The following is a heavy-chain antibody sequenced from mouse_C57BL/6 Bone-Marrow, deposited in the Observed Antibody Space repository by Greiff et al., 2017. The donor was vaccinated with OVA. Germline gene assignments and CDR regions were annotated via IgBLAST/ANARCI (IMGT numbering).Heavy chain of an antibody. V-gene: IGHV5-6*01. Sequence: EVNVVESGGDLVKPGGSLKLSCAASGFTFSSYGMSWVRQTPDKRLEWVATISSGGSYTYYPDSVKGRFTISRDNAKNTLYLQMSSLKSEDTAMYCCARPVRKRYFDVWGTGTTVTVSS. J-gene: IGHJ1*03. CDR2: ISSGGSYT. CDR1: GFTFSSYG. D-gene: IGHD1-1*01. CDR3: ARPVRKRYFDV.